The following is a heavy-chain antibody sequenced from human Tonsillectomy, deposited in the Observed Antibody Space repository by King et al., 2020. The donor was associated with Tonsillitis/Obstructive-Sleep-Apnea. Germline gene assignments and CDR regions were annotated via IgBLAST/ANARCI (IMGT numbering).Heavy chain of an antibody. J-gene: IGHJ5*02. V-gene: IGHV3-30*04. CDR2: ISYDGSNK. D-gene: IGHD2-2*01. CDR1: GFTFSSYA. CDR3: ARAYQLLFTWFDP. Sequence: VQLVESGGGVVQPGRSLRLSCAASGFTFSSYAMHWVRQAPGKGLEWVAVISYDGSNKYYADSVKGRFTISRDNSKNTLYLQMNSLRAEDTAVYYCARAYQLLFTWFDPWGQGTLVTVSS.